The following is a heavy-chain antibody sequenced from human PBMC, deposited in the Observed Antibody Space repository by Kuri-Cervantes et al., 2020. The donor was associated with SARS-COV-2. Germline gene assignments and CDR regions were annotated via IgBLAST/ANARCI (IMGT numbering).Heavy chain of an antibody. D-gene: IGHD6-13*01. CDR3: ARHLSSSSSQD. CDR2: INHSGIT. Sequence: SETLSLTCTVSGGSISSYYWSWIRQPPGNGLEWIGEINHSGITNYNPSLKSRVTISLDTSKNQFSLRLSSVTAADTAVYYCARHLSSSSSQDWGQGTLVTVSS. V-gene: IGHV4-34*01. J-gene: IGHJ4*02. CDR1: GGSISSYY.